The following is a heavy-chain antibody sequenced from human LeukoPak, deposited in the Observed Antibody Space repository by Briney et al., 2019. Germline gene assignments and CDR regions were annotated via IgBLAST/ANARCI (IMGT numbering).Heavy chain of an antibody. CDR1: GFIFSTYA. J-gene: IGHJ4*02. CDR2: ISYHGRDQ. D-gene: IGHD2-2*02. Sequence: GRSLRLSCAASGFIFSTYAMHWVRQAPGKGLEWVAVISYHGRDQYYADSVRGRFTISRDNSKSTLSLQMNSLRAEDTAVYYCARQDCSSGGCYNDYWGQGTLVTVSS. CDR3: ARQDCSSGGCYNDY. V-gene: IGHV3-30*04.